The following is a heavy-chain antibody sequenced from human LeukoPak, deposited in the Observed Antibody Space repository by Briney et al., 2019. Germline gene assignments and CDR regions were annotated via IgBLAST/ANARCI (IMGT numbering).Heavy chain of an antibody. CDR3: ARHGMATIIN. CDR1: GGSISWTSYY. J-gene: IGHJ4*02. CDR2: FYYNGST. D-gene: IGHD5-24*01. Sequence: PSETLSLTCTVSGGSISWTSYYWGWIRQPPGKGLELIGSFYYNGSTYYSPSLKSQATISAETSKNQFSLKLSSVTAADTAVFYCARHGMATIINWGQGTLVTVSS. V-gene: IGHV4-39*01.